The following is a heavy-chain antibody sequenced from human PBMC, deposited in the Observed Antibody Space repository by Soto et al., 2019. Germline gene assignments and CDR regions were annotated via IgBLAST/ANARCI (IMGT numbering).Heavy chain of an antibody. D-gene: IGHD2-15*01. CDR1: GFTFDDYA. CDR3: AKGYAGGHRAGDAFDI. CDR2: ISWNSGSI. J-gene: IGHJ3*02. Sequence: PGGSLRLSCAASGFTFDDYAMHSVRQAPGKGLEWVSGISWNSGSIGYADSVKGRFTISRDNAKNSLYLQMNSLRAEDTALYYCAKGYAGGHRAGDAFDIWGQGTMVTVSS. V-gene: IGHV3-9*01.